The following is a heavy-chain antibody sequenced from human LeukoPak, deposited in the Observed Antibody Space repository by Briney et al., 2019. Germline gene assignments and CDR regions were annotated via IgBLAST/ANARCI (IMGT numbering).Heavy chain of an antibody. V-gene: IGHV3-64D*08. D-gene: IGHD6-19*01. CDR2: ISPNGGST. CDR1: GFTFSNCA. Sequence: GGSLRLSCSASGFTFSNCALHWVRQAPGKGLEYFSAISPNGGSTYYADSVKGRFTISRDNSKNTLYLHMSSLRAEDTAVYYCVKAIPDTSGWSPYYYGMDVWGQATTVTDSS. J-gene: IGHJ6*02. CDR3: VKAIPDTSGWSPYYYGMDV.